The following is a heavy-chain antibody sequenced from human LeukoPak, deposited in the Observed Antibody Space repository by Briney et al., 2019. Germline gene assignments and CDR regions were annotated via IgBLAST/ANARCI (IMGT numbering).Heavy chain of an antibody. CDR1: GGTFSSYA. J-gene: IGHJ6*03. V-gene: IGHV1-69*05. Sequence: GSSVKVSCKASGGTFSSYAISWVRQAPGQGLEWMGGIIPIFGTANYAQKFQGRVTITTDESTSTAYMELSSLRSEDTAVYYCASLNGYYGSGSYFFFRDKDNYYYYMDVWGKGTTVTVSS. CDR2: IIPIFGTA. D-gene: IGHD3-10*01. CDR3: ASLNGYYGSGSYFFFRDKDNYYYYMDV.